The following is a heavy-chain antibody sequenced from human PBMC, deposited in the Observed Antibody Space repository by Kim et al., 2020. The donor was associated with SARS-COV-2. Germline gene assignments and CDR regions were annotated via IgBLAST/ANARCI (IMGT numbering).Heavy chain of an antibody. CDR1: GFTFSTYA. J-gene: IGHJ4*02. D-gene: IGHD4-17*01. Sequence: GGSLRLSCAASGFTFSTYAMSWVRQAPGKGLEWLSAIRGTDTSTYYADSVKGRFTISRDKSKNTLYLQMNSLRADDTAVYYCAKGLDYGAPGAPYWGQGTLVTVSS. CDR2: IRGTDTST. V-gene: IGHV3-23*01. CDR3: AKGLDYGAPGAPY.